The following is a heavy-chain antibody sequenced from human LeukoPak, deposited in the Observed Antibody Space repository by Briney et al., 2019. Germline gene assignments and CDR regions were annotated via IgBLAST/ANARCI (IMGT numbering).Heavy chain of an antibody. V-gene: IGHV3-21*05. D-gene: IGHD4/OR15-4a*01. CDR1: EFTFSLYA. J-gene: IGHJ4*02. CDR2: INDVSDDI. Sequence: PGGSLRLSCAASEFTFSLYAMNWVRQAPGKGLEWVSYINDVSDDIHYADSVKGRFTISRDNAKNTLYLQMNSLRAEDTAVYYCAKARGDYGQPFDYWGQGTLVTVSS. CDR3: AKARGDYGQPFDY.